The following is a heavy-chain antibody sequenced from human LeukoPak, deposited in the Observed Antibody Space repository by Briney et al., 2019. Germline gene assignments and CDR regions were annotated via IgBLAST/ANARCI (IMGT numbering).Heavy chain of an antibody. CDR2: ISGSGGST. Sequence: PGGSLRLSCAASGFTFSSYAMSWVSQAPGKGLEGVSAISGSGGSTYYADSVKGRFTISRDNSKNTLYLQMNSLRADDTAVYYCAKDEFTPTINYCFDPWGQGTLVTVSS. J-gene: IGHJ5*02. V-gene: IGHV3-23*01. CDR1: GFTFSSYA. CDR3: AKDEFTPTINYCFDP.